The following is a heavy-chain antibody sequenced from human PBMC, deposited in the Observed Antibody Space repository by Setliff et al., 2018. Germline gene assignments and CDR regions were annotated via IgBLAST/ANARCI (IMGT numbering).Heavy chain of an antibody. D-gene: IGHD2-15*01. CDR3: ARRYCSGGSCDFDP. CDR2: IYYSGST. V-gene: IGHV4-59*01. Sequence: SEALSLTCTVSGCSISSYYWSRIRQPPGKGLEWIGYIYYSGSTNYNPSLKSRVTISVDTSKNQFSLKLSSVTAADTAVYYCARRYCSGGSCDFDPWGQGTLVTVSS. J-gene: IGHJ5*02. CDR1: GCSISSYY.